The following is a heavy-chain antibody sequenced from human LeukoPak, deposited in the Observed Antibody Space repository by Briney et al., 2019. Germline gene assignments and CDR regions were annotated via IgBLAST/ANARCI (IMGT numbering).Heavy chain of an antibody. Sequence: SETLSLTCTVAGVSMISYYWSWIRQPPGKGLEWFGYLYHSGSANYNPSLKSRVTISVDTSKNQFYLKLSSMTAADTAFYYFARNLGYSGSHWFDPWGQGTLVTVSS. D-gene: IGHD5-18*01. CDR2: LYHSGSA. CDR3: ARNLGYSGSHWFDP. J-gene: IGHJ5*02. CDR1: GVSMISYY. V-gene: IGHV4-59*01.